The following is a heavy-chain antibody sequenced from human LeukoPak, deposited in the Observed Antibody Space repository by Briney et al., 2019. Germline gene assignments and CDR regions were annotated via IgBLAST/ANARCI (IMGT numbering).Heavy chain of an antibody. CDR3: ARVGRDYSHAFDI. CDR2: ISWNSGSI. Sequence: PGGSLRLSCAASGFTFDDYAMHWVRHAPGKGLEWVSGISWNSGSIGYADSVKGRFTISRDNAKNSLYLQMNSLRAEDTAVYYCARVGRDYSHAFDIWGQGTMVTVSS. D-gene: IGHD2-15*01. J-gene: IGHJ3*02. V-gene: IGHV3-9*01. CDR1: GFTFDDYA.